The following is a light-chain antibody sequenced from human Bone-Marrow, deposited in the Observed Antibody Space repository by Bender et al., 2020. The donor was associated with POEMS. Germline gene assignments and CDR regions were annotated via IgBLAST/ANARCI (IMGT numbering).Light chain of an antibody. CDR1: SSDVDAYDF. CDR3: CSYAGTYTYV. CDR2: DVT. Sequence: QSALTQPASVSGSPGQSITISCTGTSSDVDAYDFVSWYQQHPGKAPKLIIYDVTKRPSGVPGRFSASKSGNTASLTISGLQTEDDADYYCCSYAGTYTYVFGTGTRVTVL. V-gene: IGLV2-11*01. J-gene: IGLJ1*01.